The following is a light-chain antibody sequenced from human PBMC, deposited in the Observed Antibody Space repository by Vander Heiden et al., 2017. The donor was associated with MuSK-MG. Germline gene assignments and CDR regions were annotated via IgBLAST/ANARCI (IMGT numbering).Light chain of an antibody. CDR3: QQYHSYPLT. J-gene: IGKJ4*01. CDR2: KAS. V-gene: IGKV1-5*03. CDR1: QRINSW. Sequence: DIQMTQSPSTLSTSVGDRVTITCRASQRINSWLAWYQQKPGNAPKVLIYKASSLESGVPSRFSGSGSGTEFTLTISSLQPDDFATYYCQQYHSYPLTFGGGTKVEIK.